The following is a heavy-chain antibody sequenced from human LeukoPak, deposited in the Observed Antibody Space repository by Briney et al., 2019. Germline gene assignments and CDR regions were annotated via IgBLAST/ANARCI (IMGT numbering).Heavy chain of an antibody. CDR3: ARHRHSHHYDY. CDR1: GGCISSSDSDYY. V-gene: IGHV4-39*01. Sequence: SETLSLTCTVSGGCISSSDSDYYWGWVRQPPGKGLEWIGSISYSGSTYYNPSLKSRVTISADTSNNQFSLKLTSVTAADTAVYYCARHRHSHHYDYWGQGTLVTVSS. CDR2: ISYSGST. J-gene: IGHJ4*02. D-gene: IGHD5-18*01.